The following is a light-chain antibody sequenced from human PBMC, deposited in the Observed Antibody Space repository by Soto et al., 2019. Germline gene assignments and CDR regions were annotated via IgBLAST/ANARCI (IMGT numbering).Light chain of an antibody. CDR2: GVS. Sequence: QSALTQPASVSGSPGQSITISCAGTSSDIGGSNYVSWYQQHPGKAPKLMIYGVSNRPSGVSNRFSGSKSGNTASLTISGLQAEDEADCFCYSSRSSSSTFYVFGTGTKVTVL. V-gene: IGLV2-14*03. CDR1: SSDIGGSNY. CDR3: YSSRSSSSTFYV. J-gene: IGLJ1*01.